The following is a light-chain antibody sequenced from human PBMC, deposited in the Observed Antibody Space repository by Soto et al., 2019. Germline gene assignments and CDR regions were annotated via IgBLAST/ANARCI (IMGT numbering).Light chain of an antibody. CDR2: ENN. Sequence: QSALTQSPSVSAAPGQKVTISCSGSSSNIGNNYVSWYQQLPGTAPKLLIYENNKRPSGIPDRFSGSKSGTSATLGITGLQTGDEADYYCGTWDSSLSAAVFGGGTQLTVL. V-gene: IGLV1-51*02. CDR1: SSNIGNNY. J-gene: IGLJ7*01. CDR3: GTWDSSLSAAV.